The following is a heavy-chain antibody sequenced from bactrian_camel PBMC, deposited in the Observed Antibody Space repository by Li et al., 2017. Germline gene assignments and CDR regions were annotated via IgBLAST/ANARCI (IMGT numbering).Heavy chain of an antibody. D-gene: IGHD4*01. CDR2: IDRVGST. J-gene: IGHJ4*01. Sequence: VQLVESGGGSVQAGGSLTLSCTASGALGDCMGWFRQAPGKERERVANIDRVGSTSYTVSVKGRFTISRDNARNTLFLQLNSLKIEDTAMYYCIKGRSDCETAIRSQGTQVTVS. V-gene: IGHV3S53*01. CDR1: GALGDC.